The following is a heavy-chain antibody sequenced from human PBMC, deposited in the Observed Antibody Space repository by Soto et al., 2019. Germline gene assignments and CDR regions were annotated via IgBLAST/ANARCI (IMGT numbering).Heavy chain of an antibody. V-gene: IGHV3-23*01. D-gene: IGHD6-19*01. CDR2: ISGSGGST. J-gene: IGHJ4*02. CDR3: AKDWDKAVADSLQTLFDY. Sequence: PGESLKISCAASGFTFSSYAMSWVRQAPGKGLEWVSAISGSGGSTYYADSVKGRFTISRDNSKNTLYLQMNSLRAEDTAVYYCAKDWDKAVADSLQTLFDYWGQGTLVTVSS. CDR1: GFTFSSYA.